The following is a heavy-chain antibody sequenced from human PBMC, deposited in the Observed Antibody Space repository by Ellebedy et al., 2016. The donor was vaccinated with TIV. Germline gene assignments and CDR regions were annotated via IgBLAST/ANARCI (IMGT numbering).Heavy chain of an antibody. Sequence: SETLSLXXSVSGDFIDNNYWSWIRQSPGKGLEWIGNIAYTGSTKYNPSLQSRVTISADMSNNQFSLRLTSVSAADTAVYFCAREAVAAAKDAYDMWGQGKRVTVS. V-gene: IGHV4-59*01. J-gene: IGHJ3*02. D-gene: IGHD6-19*01. CDR2: IAYTGST. CDR1: GDFIDNNY. CDR3: AREAVAAAKDAYDM.